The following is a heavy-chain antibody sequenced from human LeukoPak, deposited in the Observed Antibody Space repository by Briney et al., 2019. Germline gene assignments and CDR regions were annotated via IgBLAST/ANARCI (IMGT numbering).Heavy chain of an antibody. Sequence: SETLSLTCAVSGGSISSGGYSWRWIQQPPGKGLEWIGYIYHSGSTYYNPSLKSRVTISVDRSKNQFSLKLSSVTAADTAVYYCARVGVGATLFDYWGQGTLVTVSS. CDR3: ARVGVGATLFDY. D-gene: IGHD1-26*01. CDR2: IYHSGST. CDR1: GGSISSGGYS. V-gene: IGHV4-30-2*01. J-gene: IGHJ4*02.